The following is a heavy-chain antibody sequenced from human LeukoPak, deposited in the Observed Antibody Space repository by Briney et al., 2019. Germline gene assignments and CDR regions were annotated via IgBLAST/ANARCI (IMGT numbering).Heavy chain of an antibody. CDR1: AFTFSNYG. CDR3: ATSRWFDP. CDR2: ILSDGSNK. J-gene: IGHJ5*02. Sequence: GGSLRLSCAASAFTFSNYGMHWVRQAPGKGLEWLTFILSDGSNKYYADSVKGRFTISRDNSKNTLYLQINSLRAEDTAVYYCATSRWFDPWGQGTLVTVSS. V-gene: IGHV3-30*02.